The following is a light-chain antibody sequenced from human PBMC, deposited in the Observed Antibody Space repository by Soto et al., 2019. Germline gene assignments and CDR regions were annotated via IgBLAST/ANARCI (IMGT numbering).Light chain of an antibody. Sequence: PGERATLSFRASQSIASSSFGWYQQKPGQAPRLLIYGTSSRATGIPDRFSGSGSGTDFTLTITRLEPEDVALYYCQHYGTSPFTFGHGTKVEIK. J-gene: IGKJ3*01. CDR1: QSIASSS. CDR3: QHYGTSPFT. V-gene: IGKV3-20*01. CDR2: GTS.